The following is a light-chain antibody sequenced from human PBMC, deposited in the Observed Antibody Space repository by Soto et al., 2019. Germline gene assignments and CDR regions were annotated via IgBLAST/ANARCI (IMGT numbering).Light chain of an antibody. V-gene: IGLV1-51*01. Sequence: QSVLTQPPSVSAASGQKVTISCSGSSSNIGNNYVSWYQQIPGTAPKLLIFENNKRPSGIPDRFSGSKSGTSATLAVTGLQTGDEATYYCGTWDNTLSVFLFGGGTKLTVL. CDR2: ENN. J-gene: IGLJ2*01. CDR3: GTWDNTLSVFL. CDR1: SSNIGNNY.